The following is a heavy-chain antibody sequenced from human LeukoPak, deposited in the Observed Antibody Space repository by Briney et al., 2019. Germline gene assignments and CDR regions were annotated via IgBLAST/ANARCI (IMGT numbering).Heavy chain of an antibody. D-gene: IGHD2-2*01. CDR2: ISGDGGST. J-gene: IGHJ6*02. CDR1: GFTFDDYA. V-gene: IGHV3-43*02. Sequence: GGSLRLSCAASGFTFDDYAMHWVRQAPGKGLEWVSLISGDGGSTYYADSVKGRFTISRDNSKNTLYLQMNSLRAEDTAVYYCAKETHCSSTSCYALDGDYGMDVWGQGTTVTVSS. CDR3: AKETHCSSTSCYALDGDYGMDV.